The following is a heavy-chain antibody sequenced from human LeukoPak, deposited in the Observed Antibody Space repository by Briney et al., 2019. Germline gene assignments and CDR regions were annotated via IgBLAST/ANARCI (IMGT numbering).Heavy chain of an antibody. D-gene: IGHD3-22*01. V-gene: IGHV4-39*07. CDR2: IYYTGNT. CDR1: GDSIIGYY. Sequence: SSETLSLTCSVSGDSIIGYYWGWIRQPPGKGLEWIGNIYYTGNTYYNSSLKSRVTISLDTSKNQFSLKVISMTAADTAAYYCTKSGGYGLIRICGRGTMVTVSS. J-gene: IGHJ3*02. CDR3: TKSGGYGLIRI.